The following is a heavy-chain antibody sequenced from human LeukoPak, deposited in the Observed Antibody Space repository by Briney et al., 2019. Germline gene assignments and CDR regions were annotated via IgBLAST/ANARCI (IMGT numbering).Heavy chain of an antibody. CDR3: ARGATWELYY. CDR2: IIPIFGTA. CDR1: GGTFSSYA. Sequence: ASVKVSCKASGGTFSSYAISWVRQAPGQELEWMGGIIPIFGTANYAQKFQGRVTITTDESTSTAYMELSSLRSEDTAVYYCARGATWELYYWGQGTLVTVSS. V-gene: IGHV1-69*05. J-gene: IGHJ4*02. D-gene: IGHD1-26*01.